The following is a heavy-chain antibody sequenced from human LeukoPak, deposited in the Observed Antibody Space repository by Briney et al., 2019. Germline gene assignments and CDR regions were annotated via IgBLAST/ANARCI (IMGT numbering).Heavy chain of an antibody. CDR2: IYYSGST. CDR1: GGSLSSSSYY. V-gene: IGHV4-39*01. Sequence: SETLSLTCTVSGGSLSSSSYYWGWVRQPPGRGGEGVGSIYYSGSTYYNPSLKRRVTISVDTSKNQFSLKLSSVTAADTAVYYCARQSTAMGDYWGQGTLVTVSS. D-gene: IGHD5-18*01. CDR3: ARQSTAMGDY. J-gene: IGHJ4*02.